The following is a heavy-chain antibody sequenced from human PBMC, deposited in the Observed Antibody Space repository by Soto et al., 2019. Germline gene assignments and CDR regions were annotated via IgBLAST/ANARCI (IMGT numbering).Heavy chain of an antibody. CDR3: ARSGSGCFFSLDV. Sequence: ASVKVSCKASGYTFTGYYMHWVRQAPGQGLEWMGWINPNSGGTNYAQKFQGWVTMTRDTSISTAYMELSRLRSDDTAVYYCARSGSGCFFSLDVRGQGNSVPVSS. CDR2: INPNSGGT. V-gene: IGHV1-2*04. CDR1: GYTFTGYY. D-gene: IGHD3-10*01. J-gene: IGHJ6*02.